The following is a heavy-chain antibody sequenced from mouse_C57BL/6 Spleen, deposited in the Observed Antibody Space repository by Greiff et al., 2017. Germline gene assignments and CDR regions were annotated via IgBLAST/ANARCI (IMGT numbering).Heavy chain of an antibody. D-gene: IGHD2-1*01. J-gene: IGHJ4*01. CDR3: ARGDYGNYDAMDY. Sequence: QVQLQQSGAELARPGASVKLSCKASGYTFTSYGISWVKQRPGQGLEWIGEIYPRSGNTYYNEKFKGKATLTADKSSSTAYMELRSLTSEDSAVYFCARGDYGNYDAMDYWGQGTSVTVSS. V-gene: IGHV1-81*01. CDR2: IYPRSGNT. CDR1: GYTFTSYG.